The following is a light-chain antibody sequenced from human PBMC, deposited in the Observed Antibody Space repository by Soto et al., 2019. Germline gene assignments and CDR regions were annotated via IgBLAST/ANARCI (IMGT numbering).Light chain of an antibody. J-gene: IGLJ2*01. CDR1: SSDVGGYNY. CDR2: EXS. V-gene: IGLV2-14*01. CDR3: SSYTSSSTVV. Sequence: QSALTQPASVSGSPGQSITISCTGTSSDVGGYNYVSRYQQHPGXAXKXXIYEXSXXPXGXSXXFXGXXXXXXXXXXXSGXQAEDEADYYCSSYTSSSTVVFGGGTKVTVL.